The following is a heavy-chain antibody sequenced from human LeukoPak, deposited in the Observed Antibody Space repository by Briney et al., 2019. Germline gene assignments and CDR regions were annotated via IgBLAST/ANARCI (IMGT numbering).Heavy chain of an antibody. J-gene: IGHJ4*02. Sequence: GGSLRLSCAASGFTFSSYAMSWVRQAPGKRLEWVSVICGGGGGTYYADSVKGRFTISRDNSKNTLYLQMNSLRAEDTAVYYCAKGSSSTCYGYEGCWGQGTLVTVSS. CDR3: AKGSSSTCYGYEGC. CDR2: ICGGGGGT. D-gene: IGHD2-2*01. V-gene: IGHV3-23*01. CDR1: GFTFSSYA.